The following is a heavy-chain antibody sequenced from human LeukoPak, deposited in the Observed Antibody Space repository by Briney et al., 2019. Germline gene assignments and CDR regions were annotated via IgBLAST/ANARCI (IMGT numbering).Heavy chain of an antibody. V-gene: IGHV4-59*01. Sequence: PSETLSLTCTVSGGSISSYYWSWIRQPPGKGLEWIGYIYYSGSTNYNPSLKSRVTISVDTSKNQFSLKLSSVTAADTAVYYCARDHRRRYYYYGMDVWGQGTTVTVSS. D-gene: IGHD6-25*01. CDR1: GGSISSYY. CDR3: ARDHRRRYYYYGMDV. J-gene: IGHJ6*02. CDR2: IYYSGST.